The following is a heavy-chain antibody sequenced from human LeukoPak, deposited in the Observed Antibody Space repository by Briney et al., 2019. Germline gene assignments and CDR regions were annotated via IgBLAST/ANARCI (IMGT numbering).Heavy chain of an antibody. D-gene: IGHD3-22*01. CDR3: ARRGNYYDSSGYYHNWFDP. J-gene: IGHJ5*02. V-gene: IGHV3-53*01. Sequence: GASLRLSCAASGFTVSSNYMSWVRQAPGKGLEWVSVIYSGGSTYYADSVKGRFTISRDNSKNTLYLQMNSLRAEDTAVYYCARRGNYYDSSGYYHNWFDPWGQGTLVTVSA. CDR2: IYSGGST. CDR1: GFTVSSNY.